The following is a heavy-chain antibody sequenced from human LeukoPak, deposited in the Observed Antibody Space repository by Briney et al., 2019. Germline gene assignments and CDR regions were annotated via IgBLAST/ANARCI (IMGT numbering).Heavy chain of an antibody. V-gene: IGHV1-18*01. CDR1: GYTFTSYG. CDR3: ARKGYPRGPHHYLDY. Sequence: ASVKVSCKASGYTFTSYGISWVRQAPGQGLEWMGWISAYNGNTNYAQKFQGRVTMTRDTSISTAYMELSRLRSDDTAVYYCARKGYPRGPHHYLDYWGQGTLVTVSS. CDR2: ISAYNGNT. J-gene: IGHJ4*02. D-gene: IGHD6-13*01.